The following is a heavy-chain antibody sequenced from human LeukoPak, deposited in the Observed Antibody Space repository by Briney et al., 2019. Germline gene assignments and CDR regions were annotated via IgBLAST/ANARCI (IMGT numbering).Heavy chain of an antibody. D-gene: IGHD3-10*01. CDR3: ARENSFGSGSYIFDS. CDR2: INPNSGDT. Sequence: GASVKVSCKASTYTFTDNSIHWVRQAPGQRPQWMGWINPNSGDTHNARNFQDRVTMTRDTSVSTAYMELTSLRSDDTAMYYCARENSFGSGSYIFDSWGQGTLVTVSS. CDR1: TYTFTDNS. V-gene: IGHV1-2*02. J-gene: IGHJ4*02.